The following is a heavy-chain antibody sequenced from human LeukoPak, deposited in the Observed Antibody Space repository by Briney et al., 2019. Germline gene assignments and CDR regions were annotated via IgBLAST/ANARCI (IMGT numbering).Heavy chain of an antibody. CDR3: ARHGQEGDLYGPGSYNAFDI. CDR1: GGSISSYY. CDR2: IYYNGNT. V-gene: IGHV4-59*08. D-gene: IGHD3-10*01. J-gene: IGHJ3*02. Sequence: SETLSLTCTVSGGSISSYYWTWLRQPPGKGLEWIGYIYYNGNTNYNPSLKSRVTISLDTSKNQFSLKLSSVTAADTAVYYCARHGQEGDLYGPGSYNAFDIWGQGTMVTVSS.